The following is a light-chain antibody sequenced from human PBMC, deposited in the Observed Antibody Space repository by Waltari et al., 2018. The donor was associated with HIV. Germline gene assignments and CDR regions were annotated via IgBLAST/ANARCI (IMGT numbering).Light chain of an antibody. CDR1: GLSKQY. Sequence: SYELPHTPSVSVSPGQTARITCAGDGLSKQYTYWYQHRPGQAPVLVIYKDSERPSGIPERYSGSSSGTTVTLTISGVQAEDEADYYCQSADASDTFLWVFGGGTKVTVL. CDR2: KDS. CDR3: QSADASDTFLWV. V-gene: IGLV3-25*03. J-gene: IGLJ3*02.